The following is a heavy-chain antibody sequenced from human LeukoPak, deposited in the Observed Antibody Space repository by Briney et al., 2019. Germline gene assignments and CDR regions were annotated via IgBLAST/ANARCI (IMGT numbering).Heavy chain of an antibody. CDR3: AKVRTGHYFDY. J-gene: IGHJ4*02. Sequence: GGSLRLSCAASGFTFTHYALSWVRQAPGKGLEWVSSISSSGGSTYYADSVKGRFTISRDDSKNTLYVQMNSLRAEDTAVYYCAKVRTGHYFDYWGQGTLVTVSS. D-gene: IGHD3/OR15-3a*01. V-gene: IGHV3-23*01. CDR1: GFTFTHYA. CDR2: ISSSGGST.